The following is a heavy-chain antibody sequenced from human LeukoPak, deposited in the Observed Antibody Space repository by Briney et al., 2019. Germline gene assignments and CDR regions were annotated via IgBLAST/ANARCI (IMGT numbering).Heavy chain of an antibody. D-gene: IGHD3-10*01. CDR2: ISGSGGST. J-gene: IGHJ4*02. CDR1: GFTFSSYA. V-gene: IGHV3-23*01. Sequence: GGSLRLSCAASGFTFSSYAMSWVRQAPGKGLEWVSAISGSGGSTYYADSVKGRFTISRDNSKNTLYLQMNSLRAEDTAVYYCAKEGRFSAMVRGVNFDYWGQGTLVTVSS. CDR3: AKEGRFSAMVRGVNFDY.